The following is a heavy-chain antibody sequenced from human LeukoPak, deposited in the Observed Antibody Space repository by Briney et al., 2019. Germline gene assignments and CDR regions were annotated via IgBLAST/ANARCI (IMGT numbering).Heavy chain of an antibody. CDR3: ARDGPKLGRAFDI. V-gene: IGHV4-61*02. D-gene: IGHD6-6*01. CDR2: IYTSGST. Sequence: PSETLSLTCTVSGGSISSGSYYWSWIRQPAGKGLEWIGRIYTSGSTNYNPSLKSRVTISVDTSKNQFSLKLSSVTAADTAVYYCARDGPKLGRAFDIWGQGTMVTVSS. CDR1: GGSISSGSYY. J-gene: IGHJ3*02.